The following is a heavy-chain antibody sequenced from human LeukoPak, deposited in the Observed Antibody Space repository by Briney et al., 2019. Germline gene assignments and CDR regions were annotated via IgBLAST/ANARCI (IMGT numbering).Heavy chain of an antibody. V-gene: IGHV1-46*01. CDR2: INPITGST. D-gene: IGHD3-10*01. Sequence: ASVKVSCKASGYTFTSHSIHWVRQAPGEGLEWMGIINPITGSTNYAQKFQGTVTMTRDTSTSTVYMDLRSLRSEDTAVYYCARDTIWGRGSYLDVWGRGTLVTVPS. CDR3: ARDTIWGRGSYLDV. J-gene: IGHJ2*01. CDR1: GYTFTSHS.